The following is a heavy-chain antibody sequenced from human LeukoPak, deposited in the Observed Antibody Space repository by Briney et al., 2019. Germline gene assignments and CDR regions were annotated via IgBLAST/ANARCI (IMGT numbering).Heavy chain of an antibody. D-gene: IGHD6-19*01. V-gene: IGHV4-4*02. CDR1: GGSISSGNW. Sequence: SETLSLTCAVSGGSISSGNWWSWVRQPPGKGLEWIGEIFHSGSTNYNPSLKSRLTISLDKSKNQFSLKLSSVTAADTAVYYCARDVAVGDYFDYWGQGTLVTVSS. CDR3: ARDVAVGDYFDY. CDR2: IFHSGST. J-gene: IGHJ4*02.